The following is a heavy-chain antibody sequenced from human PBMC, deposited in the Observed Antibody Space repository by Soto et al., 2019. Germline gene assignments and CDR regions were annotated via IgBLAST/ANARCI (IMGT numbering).Heavy chain of an antibody. CDR2: IIPIIGTP. J-gene: IGHJ4*02. CDR3: ARDLEFRDGNISHLDY. Sequence: QVQLVQSGAEVQKPGSSVKVSCKASGGTFRNHVFNWVRQAPGQGLEWMGGIIPIIGTPNYAQKFQGRVTITADASTNTVYLEVSSLRSQDTAVYYCARDLEFRDGNISHLDYWGQGTLVTVSS. CDR1: GGTFRNHV. D-gene: IGHD3-10*01. V-gene: IGHV1-69*01.